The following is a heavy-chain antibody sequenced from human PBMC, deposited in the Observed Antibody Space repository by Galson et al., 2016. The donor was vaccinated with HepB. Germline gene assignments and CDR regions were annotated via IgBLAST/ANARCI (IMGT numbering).Heavy chain of an antibody. Sequence: SVKVSCKASGYTFITYYMHWVRQAPGQRPEWMGIINPSGGDATYAQRFQGRLTLTRDSSTSTFYMELSSLSFEDTAVYYCARERGAYYIHSDYWGQGTLGTVSS. CDR1: GYTFITYY. CDR3: ARERGAYYIHSDY. J-gene: IGHJ4*02. V-gene: IGHV1-46*01. CDR2: INPSGGDA. D-gene: IGHD1-26*01.